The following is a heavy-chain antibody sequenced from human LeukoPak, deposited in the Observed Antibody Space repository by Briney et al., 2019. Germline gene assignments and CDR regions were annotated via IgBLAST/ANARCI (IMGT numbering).Heavy chain of an antibody. CDR2: IFHSGTT. V-gene: IGHV4-4*02. J-gene: IGHJ3*02. CDR3: ARDQWLLRGGDHDAFDI. Sequence: PSGPLTLTCVVSGGSVSTTHWWTRVRHPPGKGLEWIGDIFHSGTTNCNPSLKRLVTISVDKSKNQFFLRIKPVTAADTAVYYCARDQWLLRGGDHDAFDIWGQGTMVTVSS. CDR1: GGSVSTTHW. D-gene: IGHD6-19*01.